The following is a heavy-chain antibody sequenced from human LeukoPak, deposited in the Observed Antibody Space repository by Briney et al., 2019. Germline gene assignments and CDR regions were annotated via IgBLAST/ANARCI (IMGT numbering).Heavy chain of an antibody. CDR2: INHSGST. Sequence: SETLSLTCAVYGGSFSGYYWSWIRQPPGKGLEWIGEINHSGSTNYNPSLKSRVTISVDTSKNQLSLKLSSVTAADTAVYYCARGRHLPPFDYWGQGTLATVPS. V-gene: IGHV4-34*01. CDR1: GGSFSGYY. J-gene: IGHJ4*02. CDR3: ARGRHLPPFDY.